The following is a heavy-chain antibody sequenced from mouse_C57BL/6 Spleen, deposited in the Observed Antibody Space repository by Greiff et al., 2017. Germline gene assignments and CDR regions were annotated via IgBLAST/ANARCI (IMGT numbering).Heavy chain of an antibody. CDR1: GYTFTSYW. CDR2: IHPSDSDT. Sequence: QVQLKQPGAELVKPGASVKVSCKASGYTFTSYWMHWVKQRPGQGLEWIGRIHPSDSDTNYNQKFKGKATLTVDKSSSTAYMPLSSLTSEDSAVYYCAISYSNYVDYFDYWGQGTTLTVSS. CDR3: AISYSNYVDYFDY. D-gene: IGHD2-5*01. V-gene: IGHV1-74*01. J-gene: IGHJ2*01.